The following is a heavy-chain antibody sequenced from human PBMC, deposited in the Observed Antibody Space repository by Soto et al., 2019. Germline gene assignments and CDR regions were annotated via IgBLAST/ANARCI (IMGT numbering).Heavy chain of an antibody. J-gene: IGHJ3*02. CDR3: ARSPTVAYDAFDI. D-gene: IGHD4-17*01. V-gene: IGHV1-69*13. Sequence: SVKVSCKASGGGNLRDYRTTWVRRAPGQGLEWMGGIIPKLGSANYAQNFQGRVTVTADESTNTVYMELRSLRSEDTAVYYCARSPTVAYDAFDIWGQGTMVTVSS. CDR1: GGGNLRDYR. CDR2: IIPKLGSA.